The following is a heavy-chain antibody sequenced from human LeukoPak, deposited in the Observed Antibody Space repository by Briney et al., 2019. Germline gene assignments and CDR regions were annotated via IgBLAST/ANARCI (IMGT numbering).Heavy chain of an antibody. CDR3: NTLYCSSTSCS. CDR1: GFTFTNAW. V-gene: IGHV3-15*01. Sequence: PGGSLRLSCAASGFTFTNAWMSWVRQAPGKGLEWVGRIKSKTEAETTDYAAPKKGRFIISRDDSKNTVYLQMNSLKTEDTGVYYCNTLYCSSTSCSWGQGTLVTVSS. J-gene: IGHJ5*02. CDR2: IKSKTEAETT. D-gene: IGHD2-2*01.